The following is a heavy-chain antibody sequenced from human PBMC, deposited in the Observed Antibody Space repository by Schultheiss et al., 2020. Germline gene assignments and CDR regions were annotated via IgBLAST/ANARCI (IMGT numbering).Heavy chain of an antibody. V-gene: IGHV4-61*02. CDR3: ARDRLVRIPAALTYYYYGLDV. J-gene: IGHJ6*02. Sequence: SETLSLTCTVSGGSISSGSYYWGWIRQPAGKGLEWIGRISPSGNTNYHPSLKSRVTISLDTSKNQFSLNLSSLTAADTAVYYCARDRLVRIPAALTYYYYGLDVWGLGTTVTVSS. CDR1: GGSISSGSYY. D-gene: IGHD2-2*01. CDR2: ISPSGNT.